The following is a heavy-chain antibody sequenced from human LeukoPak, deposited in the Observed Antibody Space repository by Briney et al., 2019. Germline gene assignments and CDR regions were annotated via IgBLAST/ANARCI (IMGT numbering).Heavy chain of an antibody. CDR1: GGSISSYY. CDR2: IYYSGST. Sequence: PSETLSLTCTVSGGSISSYYWSWIRQPPGKGLEWTGYIYYSGSTNYNPSLKSRVTISVDTSKNQFSLKLSSVTAADTAVYYCASGNGDYRPMYFQHWGQGTLVTVSS. V-gene: IGHV4-59*08. CDR3: ASGNGDYRPMYFQH. J-gene: IGHJ1*01. D-gene: IGHD4-17*01.